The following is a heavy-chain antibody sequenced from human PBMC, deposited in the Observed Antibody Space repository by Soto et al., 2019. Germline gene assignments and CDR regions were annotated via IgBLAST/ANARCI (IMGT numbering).Heavy chain of an antibody. CDR3: ARVSTDFWSGYPSFDY. CDR2: IYYSGST. J-gene: IGHJ4*02. CDR1: GGSISSYY. V-gene: IGHV4-59*01. D-gene: IGHD3-3*01. Sequence: TSETLSLTCTVSGGSISSYYWSWIRQPPGKGLEWIGYIYYSGSTNCNPSLKSRVTISVDTSKNQFSLKLSSVTAADTAVYYCARVSTDFWSGYPSFDYWGQGTLVTVSS.